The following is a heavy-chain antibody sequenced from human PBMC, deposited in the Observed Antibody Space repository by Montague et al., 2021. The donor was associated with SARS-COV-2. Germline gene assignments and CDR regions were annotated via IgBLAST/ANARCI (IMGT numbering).Heavy chain of an antibody. Sequence: SLRLPCAASGFTFSSYEMNWVRQAPGEGLEWVSYISSSGSTIYYADSVKGRFTISRDNAKNSLYLQMNSLRVEDTAVYYCARGASDWLLWGYGMDVWGQGTTVTVSS. D-gene: IGHD3/OR15-3a*01. CDR2: ISSSGSTI. CDR1: GFTFSSYE. CDR3: ARGASDWLLWGYGMDV. V-gene: IGHV3-48*03. J-gene: IGHJ6*02.